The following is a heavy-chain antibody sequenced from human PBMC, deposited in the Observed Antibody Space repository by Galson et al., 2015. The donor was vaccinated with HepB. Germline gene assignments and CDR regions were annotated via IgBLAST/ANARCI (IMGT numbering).Heavy chain of an antibody. CDR2: MNPKSGNT. D-gene: IGHD5-24*01. Sequence: SVKVSCKASGYTFTSYDINWVRQATGQGLEWMGWMNPKSGNTGYAQKLQGRVTMTRNTSTSTAYMELSSLRSEDTAVYYCASRRDGYNLVFDYWGQGTLGTVSS. J-gene: IGHJ4*02. CDR3: ASRRDGYNLVFDY. V-gene: IGHV1-8*01. CDR1: GYTFTSYD.